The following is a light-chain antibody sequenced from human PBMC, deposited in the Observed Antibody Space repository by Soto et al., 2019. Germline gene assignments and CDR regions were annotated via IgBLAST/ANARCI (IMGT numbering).Light chain of an antibody. V-gene: IGLV2-23*01. CDR2: EGS. Sequence: QCVLTKPASGYGSPGGWSTISCKGTSSDVGSYNLVSWYQQHPGKAPKLMIYEGSKRPSGVSNRFSGSKSGNTASLTISGLQAEDEADYYCCSYAGSSAYVFGAGTKVTVL. J-gene: IGLJ1*01. CDR3: CSYAGSSAYV. CDR1: SSDVGSYNL.